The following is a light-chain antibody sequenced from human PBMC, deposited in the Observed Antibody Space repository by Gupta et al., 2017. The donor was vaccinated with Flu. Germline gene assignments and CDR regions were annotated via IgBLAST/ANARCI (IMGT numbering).Light chain of an antibody. J-gene: IGKJ4*01. Sequence: PSSLSASVRDRVTITCQASQDNTNYLNWYQQKPGKAPKLLIYDASNLETGVPSRFSGSGSGTDFSFTISSLQPEDAATYYCQQYDNLPLTFGGGTKVEIK. CDR2: DAS. CDR3: QQYDNLPLT. CDR1: QDNTNY. V-gene: IGKV1-33*01.